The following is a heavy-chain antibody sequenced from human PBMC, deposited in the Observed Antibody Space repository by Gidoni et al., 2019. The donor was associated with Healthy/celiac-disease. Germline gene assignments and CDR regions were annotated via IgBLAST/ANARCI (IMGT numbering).Heavy chain of an antibody. V-gene: IGHV4-31*03. Sequence: QVQLQESGPGLVKPSQTLSLTCTVSGGPISSCGYYWSWIRQHPGKGLEWIGYIYYSGSTYYNPSLKRRVTISVDTSKNQFSLKLSSVTAADTAVYYCARRGVGSMVRGVHFDYWGQGTLVTVSS. CDR1: GGPISSCGYY. J-gene: IGHJ4*02. D-gene: IGHD3-10*01. CDR2: IYYSGST. CDR3: ARRGVGSMVRGVHFDY.